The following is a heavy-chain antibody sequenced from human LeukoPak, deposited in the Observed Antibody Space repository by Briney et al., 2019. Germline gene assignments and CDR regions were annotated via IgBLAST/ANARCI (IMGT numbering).Heavy chain of an antibody. J-gene: IGHJ6*02. CDR2: INYSGST. CDR1: GGSISSYY. V-gene: IGHV4-59*01. Sequence: SETLSLTCTVSGGSISSYYWSWIRQPPGKGLEWIWSINYSGSTNYNPSLKRRVTISVDTSKNQFSLKVSSVTAADTAVYYCARGESKRYSGYDYYVMDVWGQGTTVTVSS. CDR3: ARGESKRYSGYDYYVMDV. D-gene: IGHD5-12*01.